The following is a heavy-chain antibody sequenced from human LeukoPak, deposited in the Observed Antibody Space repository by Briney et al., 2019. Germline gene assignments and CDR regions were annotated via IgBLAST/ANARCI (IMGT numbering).Heavy chain of an antibody. CDR2: ISGSGGST. CDR3: ARALLWFGEFPLLGMDV. V-gene: IGHV3-23*01. J-gene: IGHJ6*02. CDR1: GFTFSSYA. D-gene: IGHD3-10*01. Sequence: SGGSLRLSCAASGFTFSSYAMSWVRQAPGKGLEWVSAISGSGGSTYYADSVKGRFTISRDNSKNTLYLQMNSLRAEDTAVYYCARALLWFGEFPLLGMDVWGQGTTVTVSS.